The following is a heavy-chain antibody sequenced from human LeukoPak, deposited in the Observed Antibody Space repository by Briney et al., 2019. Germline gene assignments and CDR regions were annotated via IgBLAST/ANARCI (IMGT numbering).Heavy chain of an antibody. CDR3: AADDLAHGY. CDR2: IVVGSGNT. V-gene: IGHV1-58*02. J-gene: IGHJ4*02. CDR1: GFIFSNSA. Sequence: SVKVSCKASGFIFSNSAIQWVRQARGQRLEWIGWIVVGSGNTNYAQKFQERVTITRDMSTSTAYMELSSLRSEDTAVYYCAADDLAHGYWGQGTLGTVSS.